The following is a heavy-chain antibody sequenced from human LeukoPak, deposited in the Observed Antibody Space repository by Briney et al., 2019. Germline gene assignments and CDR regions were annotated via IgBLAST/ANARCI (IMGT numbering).Heavy chain of an antibody. Sequence: GESLEIYFKGSGYSFTSYWIGWVRPMPGKGLEWKGIIYPGDSDTRYSPSFQGQVTIAADKSISTAYLQWSSLKASDTAMYYCARHAYCSSTSCYTPFDYWGQGTLVTVSS. CDR2: IYPGDSDT. CDR1: GYSFTSYW. J-gene: IGHJ4*02. D-gene: IGHD2-2*02. V-gene: IGHV5-51*01. CDR3: ARHAYCSSTSCYTPFDY.